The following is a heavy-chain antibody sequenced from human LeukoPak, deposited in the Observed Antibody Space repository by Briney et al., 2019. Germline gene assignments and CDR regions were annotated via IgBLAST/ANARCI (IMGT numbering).Heavy chain of an antibody. CDR1: GFTFSSYA. D-gene: IGHD5-12*01. CDR2: ISDSGGNT. V-gene: IGHV3-23*01. CDR3: AKGTAGSAYDPYYYYYGMDV. Sequence: HPGGSLRLSCAASGFTFSSYAMSWVRQAPGKGLEWVSAISDSGGNTYYADSVKGRFTISRDNSRSTLYLQMNSLRAEDMAVYYCAKGTAGSAYDPYYYYYGMDVWGEGTTVTVSS. J-gene: IGHJ6*04.